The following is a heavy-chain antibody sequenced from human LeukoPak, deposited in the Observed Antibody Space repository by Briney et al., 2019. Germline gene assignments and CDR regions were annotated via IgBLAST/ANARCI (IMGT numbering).Heavy chain of an antibody. V-gene: IGHV4-34*01. CDR2: INHSGST. D-gene: IGHD5-24*01. Sequence: SETLSLTCAVYGGSLSGYYWSWIRQPPGKGLEWIGDINHSGSTNYNPSLKSRVTISVDTSKNQFSLKLSSVTAADTAVYYCARGGGMAYLKPPLPYYFDYWGQGTLVTVSS. J-gene: IGHJ4*02. CDR1: GGSLSGYY. CDR3: ARGGGMAYLKPPLPYYFDY.